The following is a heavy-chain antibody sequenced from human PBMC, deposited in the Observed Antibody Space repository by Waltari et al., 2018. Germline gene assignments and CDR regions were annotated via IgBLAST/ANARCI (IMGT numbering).Heavy chain of an antibody. V-gene: IGHV3-66*02. Sequence: EVQLVESGGGSVQPGGSLRLSCAASGFTVNSNYMSWVRQAPGKGLEWVSVIYSGGSTYYADSVKGRFAISRDNSKNTLYLQMNSLRTEDTAVYYCASGAYSYGLYDYWGQGTLVTVSS. J-gene: IGHJ4*02. CDR1: GFTVNSNY. CDR3: ASGAYSYGLYDY. D-gene: IGHD5-18*01. CDR2: IYSGGST.